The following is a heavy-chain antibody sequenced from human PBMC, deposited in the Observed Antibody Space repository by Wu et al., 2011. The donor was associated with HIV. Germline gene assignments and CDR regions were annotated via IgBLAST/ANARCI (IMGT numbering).Heavy chain of an antibody. CDR2: MNPNTGNT. J-gene: IGHJ3*02. CDR3: VRVSYYYDGSGYNDAFDI. Sequence: QVQLVQSGAEVKKPGSSVKVSCKASGATFSSYAISWVRQAPGQGLEWMGRMNPNTGNTGYGEKFQGRVTISTNTSISTAYMEVRSLRSEDTALYYCVRVSYYYDGSGYNDAFDIWGQGTLVSVSS. V-gene: IGHV1-8*03. D-gene: IGHD3-22*01. CDR1: GATFSSYA.